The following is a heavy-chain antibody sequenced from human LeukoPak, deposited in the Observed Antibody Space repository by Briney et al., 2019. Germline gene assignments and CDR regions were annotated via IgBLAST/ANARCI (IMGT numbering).Heavy chain of an antibody. J-gene: IGHJ3*02. V-gene: IGHV3-21*01. D-gene: IGHD3-22*01. CDR1: GFTFSSYS. Sequence: PGGSLRLSCAASGFTFSSYSMNWVRQAPGKGLEWVSSISSSSSYIYYADSVKGRFTISRDNAKNSLYLQMNSLRAEDTAVYYCARDPTREYYYDSSGYRAFDIWGQGTMVTVSS. CDR2: ISSSSSYI. CDR3: ARDPTREYYYDSSGYRAFDI.